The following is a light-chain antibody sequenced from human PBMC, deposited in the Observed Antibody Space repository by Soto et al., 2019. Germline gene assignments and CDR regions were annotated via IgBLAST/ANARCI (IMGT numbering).Light chain of an antibody. CDR1: QGISSW. Sequence: DIQMTQSPSSVSASVGDRVTITCRASQGISSWLAWFQQKPVEAPRLLIYATSSLHTGVPSRFSGSGSGTDFTLTISSLQPEDYATYYCQQGHTFPLTFGGGTKVEIK. CDR3: QQGHTFPLT. CDR2: ATS. J-gene: IGKJ4*01. V-gene: IGKV1-12*01.